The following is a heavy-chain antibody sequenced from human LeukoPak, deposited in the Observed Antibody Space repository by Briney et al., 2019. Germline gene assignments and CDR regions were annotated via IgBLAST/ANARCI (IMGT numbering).Heavy chain of an antibody. CDR2: ISSSSSYT. V-gene: IGHV3-11*06. J-gene: IGHJ4*02. Sequence: GGALRLSCAASGFTFIDYYISWIRQAPGKGLEGVSYISSSSSYTNYADSVKGRFTISRDNATPSLYLQMNSLRAEDTAVYYCARRRYSSGWYVDYWGPGTLVTVSS. D-gene: IGHD6-19*01. CDR1: GFTFIDYY. CDR3: ARRRYSSGWYVDY.